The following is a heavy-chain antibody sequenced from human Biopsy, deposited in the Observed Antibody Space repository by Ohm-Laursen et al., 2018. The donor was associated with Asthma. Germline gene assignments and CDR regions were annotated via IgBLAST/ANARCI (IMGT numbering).Heavy chain of an antibody. D-gene: IGHD1-7*01. CDR3: ARDSLGISGTIYWYDW. J-gene: IGHJ4*02. V-gene: IGHV3-21*01. CDR2: ISSSSSYI. Sequence: SLRLSCAASAFTFSTYGMNWVRQAPGKGLEWVSSISSSSSYIYYADSVKGRFTISRDNAKNSLYLQMNSLRAEDTAVYFCARDSLGISGTIYWYDWWGQGTLVTVSS. CDR1: AFTFSTYG.